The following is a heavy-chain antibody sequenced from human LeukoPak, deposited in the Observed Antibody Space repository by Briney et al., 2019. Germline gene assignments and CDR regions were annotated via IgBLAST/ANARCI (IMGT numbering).Heavy chain of an antibody. J-gene: IGHJ4*02. V-gene: IGHV3-11*01. Sequence: GGSLRLSCAASGFTFSDYYMSWIRQAPGKGLEWVSYISSSGSTIYYADSVKGRFTISRDNAKNSLYLQMNSLRAEDTAVYYCARDRDPYCNSTSCYTPDYWGQGTLVTVSS. CDR2: ISSSGSTI. CDR1: GFTFSDYY. CDR3: ARDRDPYCNSTSCYTPDY. D-gene: IGHD2-2*02.